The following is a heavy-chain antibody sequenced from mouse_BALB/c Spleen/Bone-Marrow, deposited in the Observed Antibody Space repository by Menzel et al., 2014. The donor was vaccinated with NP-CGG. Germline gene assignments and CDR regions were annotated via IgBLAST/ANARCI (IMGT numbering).Heavy chain of an antibody. J-gene: IGHJ2*01. CDR3: ARDDYDDQYYFDY. CDR1: GFTFSSYA. D-gene: IGHD2-4*01. CDR2: ISSGGST. V-gene: IGHV5-6-5*01. Sequence: EVQRVESGGGLVKPGGSLKLSCAASGFTFSSYAMSWVRQTPEKRQEWVASISSGGSTYYPDSVKGRFTISRDNARNILYLQMSSLRSEDTAMYYCARDDYDDQYYFDYWGQGTTLTVSS.